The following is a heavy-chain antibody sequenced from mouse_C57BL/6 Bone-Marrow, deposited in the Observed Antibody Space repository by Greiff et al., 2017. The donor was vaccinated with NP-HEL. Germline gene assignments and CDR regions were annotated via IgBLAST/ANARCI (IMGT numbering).Heavy chain of an antibody. Sequence: VHLVESGPGLVQPSQSLSITCTVSGFSLTSYGVHWVRQSPGKGLEWLGVIWSGGSTAYNAAFISRLSISKDNCKSQVFFKMNSLQADDTAIYYCARRWLLRRRAMDYWGQGTSVTVSS. CDR3: ARRWLLRRRAMDY. CDR2: IWSGGST. J-gene: IGHJ4*01. CDR1: GFSLTSYG. D-gene: IGHD2-3*01. V-gene: IGHV2-2*01.